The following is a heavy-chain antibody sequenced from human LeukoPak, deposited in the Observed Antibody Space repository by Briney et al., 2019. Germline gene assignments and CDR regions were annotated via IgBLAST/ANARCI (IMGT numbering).Heavy chain of an antibody. CDR2: ISGSGGTT. D-gene: IGHD7-27*01. Sequence: GGSLRLSCAASGFTFSSYAMNWVRQAPGKGLEWVSAISGSGGTTYYADSVKGRFTISRGNSKNTLYLKMNSLRAEDTAVYYCAKAPMSWALYYFDYWGQGTLVTVSS. V-gene: IGHV3-23*01. J-gene: IGHJ4*02. CDR1: GFTFSSYA. CDR3: AKAPMSWALYYFDY.